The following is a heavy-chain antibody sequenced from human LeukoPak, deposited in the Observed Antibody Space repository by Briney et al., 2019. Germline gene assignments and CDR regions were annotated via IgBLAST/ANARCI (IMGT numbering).Heavy chain of an antibody. Sequence: SVKVSCKASGGTFSSYAISWVRQAPGQGLEWMGGIIPIFGTANYAPKFQGRVTITADKSTSTAYMELSSLRSEDTAVYYCARAAAGTGYYFDYWGQGTLVTVSS. CDR2: IIPIFGTA. CDR3: ARAAAGTGYYFDY. V-gene: IGHV1-69*06. J-gene: IGHJ4*02. CDR1: GGTFSSYA. D-gene: IGHD6-13*01.